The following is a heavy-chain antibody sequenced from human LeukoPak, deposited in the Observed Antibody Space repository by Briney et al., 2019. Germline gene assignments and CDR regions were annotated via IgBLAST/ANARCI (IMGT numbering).Heavy chain of an antibody. J-gene: IGHJ4*02. CDR2: INHSGST. Sequence: PSETLSLTCAVYGGSFSGYYWSWIRQPPGKGLEWIGEINHSGSTNYNPSLKSRVTISVDTSKNQFSLKLSSVPGADTAVYYCARDARRLINWGQGTLVTVSS. CDR3: ARDARRLIN. V-gene: IGHV4-34*01. D-gene: IGHD3-16*01. CDR1: GGSFSGYY.